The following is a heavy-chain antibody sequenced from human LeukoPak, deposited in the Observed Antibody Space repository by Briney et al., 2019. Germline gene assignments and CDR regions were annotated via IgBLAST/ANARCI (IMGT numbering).Heavy chain of an antibody. CDR2: INSDGSST. V-gene: IGHV3-74*01. CDR3: ARDSKRRYYDFWSGFK. J-gene: IGHJ4*02. CDR1: GFTFSSYW. Sequence: GGSLRLSCAASGFTFSSYWMHWVRQAPGKGLVWVSRINSDGSSTSYADSVKGRFTIFRDNAKNSLYLQMNSLRAEDTALYYCARDSKRRYYDFWSGFKWGQGTLVTVSS. D-gene: IGHD3-3*01.